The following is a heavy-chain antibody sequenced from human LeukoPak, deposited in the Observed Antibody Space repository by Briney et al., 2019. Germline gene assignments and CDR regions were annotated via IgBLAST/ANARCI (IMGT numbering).Heavy chain of an antibody. CDR1: GFTFSSYG. CDR2: ISGSGGST. Sequence: PGGSLRLSCAASGFTFSSYGMHWVRQAPGKGLEWVSAISGSGGSTYYADSVKGRFTISRDNSKNTLYLQMNSLRAEDTAVYYCAKGIAAAAIHYMDVWGKGTTVTVSS. V-gene: IGHV3-23*01. CDR3: AKGIAAAAIHYMDV. J-gene: IGHJ6*03. D-gene: IGHD6-13*01.